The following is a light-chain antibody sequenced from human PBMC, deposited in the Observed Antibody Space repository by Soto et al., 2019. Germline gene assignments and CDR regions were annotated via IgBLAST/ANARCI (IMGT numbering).Light chain of an antibody. CDR3: QQYGSSPWT. J-gene: IGKJ1*01. CDR1: QSVSSSY. CDR2: GAS. Sequence: EIVLTQSPGTLCLSPGERATLSCRASQSVSSSYLAWYQQKPGQAPRLLIYGASSRATGIPDRFSGSGSGTDLTLTISRLEPEDFAVYYCQQYGSSPWTFGQGTKVEIK. V-gene: IGKV3-20*01.